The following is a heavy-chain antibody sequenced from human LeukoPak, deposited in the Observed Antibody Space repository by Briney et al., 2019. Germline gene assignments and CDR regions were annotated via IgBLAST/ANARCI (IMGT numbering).Heavy chain of an antibody. D-gene: IGHD2-15*01. CDR2: INPNSGGT. CDR3: AREALVMVPTEIDY. J-gene: IGHJ4*02. CDR1: GYTFTSYG. V-gene: IGHV1-2*02. Sequence: ASVKVSCKASGYTFTSYGISWVRQAPGQGLEWMGWINPNSGGTNYAQKFQGRVTMTRDTSISTAYMELSRLRSDDTAVYYCAREALVMVPTEIDYWGQGTLVTVSS.